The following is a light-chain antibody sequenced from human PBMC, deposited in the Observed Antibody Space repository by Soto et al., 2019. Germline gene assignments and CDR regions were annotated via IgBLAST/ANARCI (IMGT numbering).Light chain of an antibody. CDR3: QQHGTSPIT. CDR1: QSVSSSY. J-gene: IGKJ5*01. Sequence: EIVLTQSPGTLSLSPGERAPLSCRASQSVSSSYLAWYQQKPGQTPRLLVYGASSRATGIPDRFSGSGSGTDFTLTISRLEPEDFAVYYCQQHGTSPITFGQRTLLEI. V-gene: IGKV3-20*01. CDR2: GAS.